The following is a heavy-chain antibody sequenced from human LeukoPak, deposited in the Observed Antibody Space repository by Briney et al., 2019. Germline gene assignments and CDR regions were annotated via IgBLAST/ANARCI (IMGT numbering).Heavy chain of an antibody. Sequence: NPSETLSLTCAVYGGSFSGYYWSWIRQPPGKGLEWIGEINHSGSTNYNPSLRSRVTISVDTPKNQFSLKLSSTAADTAVYYCARGGKWGYYDFWSGYPRGQGTLVTVSS. V-gene: IGHV4-34*01. J-gene: IGHJ4*02. D-gene: IGHD3-3*01. CDR2: INHSGST. CDR1: GGSFSGYY. CDR3: ARGGKWGYYDFWSGYP.